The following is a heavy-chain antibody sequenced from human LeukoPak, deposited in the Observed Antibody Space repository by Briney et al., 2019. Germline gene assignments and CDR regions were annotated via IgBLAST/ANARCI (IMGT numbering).Heavy chain of an antibody. D-gene: IGHD4-17*01. V-gene: IGHV5-51*01. J-gene: IGHJ6*03. CDR1: GYSFTSYW. CDR3: ARLGGYGDYSRRPYYYYMDV. Sequence: GESLKISCKGSGYSFTSYWIGWVRQMPGKGLEWMGIIYPGDSDTRYSPSFQGQVTISADRSISTAYLQWSSLKASDTAMYYCARLGGYGDYSRRPYYYYMDVWGKGTTVTVSS. CDR2: IYPGDSDT.